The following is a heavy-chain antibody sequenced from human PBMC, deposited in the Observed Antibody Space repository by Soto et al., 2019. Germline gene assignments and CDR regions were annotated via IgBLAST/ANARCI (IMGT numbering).Heavy chain of an antibody. J-gene: IGHJ6*02. D-gene: IGHD6-6*01. Sequence: EVQLVESGGGLVKPGGSLGLSCVVSGFTFSTYTMNWVRQAPGKGLEWVSSITGGSGYIYYADSVKGRFTISRDTAKNSLYLQMDSLRAEDSAVYYCARDRAVRKENGMDVWGQGTTVTVSS. CDR3: ARDRAVRKENGMDV. CDR1: GFTFSTYT. V-gene: IGHV3-21*01. CDR2: ITGGSGYI.